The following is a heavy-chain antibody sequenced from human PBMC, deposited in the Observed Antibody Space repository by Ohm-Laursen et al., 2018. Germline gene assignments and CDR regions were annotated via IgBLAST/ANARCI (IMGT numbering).Heavy chain of an antibody. CDR1: GFTFDDYT. V-gene: IGHV3-9*01. Sequence: SLRLSCAASGFTFDDYTIHWVRQAPGKGLEWVSSISRTSAWITYADSAKGRFTISRDNAKNSLSLQMNSLRAEDTAVYYCATDKWELLSYDYYGMDVWGQGTTVTVSS. J-gene: IGHJ6*02. CDR2: ISRTSAWI. D-gene: IGHD1-26*01. CDR3: ATDKWELLSYDYYGMDV.